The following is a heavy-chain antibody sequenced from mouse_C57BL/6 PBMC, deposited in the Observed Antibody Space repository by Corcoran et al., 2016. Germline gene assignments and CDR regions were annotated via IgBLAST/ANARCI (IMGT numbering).Heavy chain of an antibody. Sequence: DVQLQESGPGLVKPSQSLSLTCSVIGYSITSGYYWNWIRQFPGNKLEWMGYISYDGSNNYNPSLKNRISITRDTSKNQFFLKLNSVTTEDTATYYCARALLLSYAMDYWGQGTSVTVSS. CDR1: GYSITSGYY. V-gene: IGHV3-6*01. D-gene: IGHD1-1*01. CDR3: ARALLLSYAMDY. J-gene: IGHJ4*01. CDR2: ISYDGSN.